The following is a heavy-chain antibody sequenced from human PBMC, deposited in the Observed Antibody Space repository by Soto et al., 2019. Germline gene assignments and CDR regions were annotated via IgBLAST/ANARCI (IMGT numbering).Heavy chain of an antibody. D-gene: IGHD3-10*01. CDR2: ISYDGSDK. CDR1: GFTFSSFG. Sequence: GGSLRLSCAASGFTFSSFGMHWVRQAPGKGLEWAAVISYDGSDKYYVDSVKGRFTISRDNSKNTVDLQMNSLRAEDTAVYYCAXDIDTMVRVPFYYGMDVWGQGTTVTVSS. V-gene: IGHV3-30*18. CDR3: AXDIDTMVRVPFYYGMDV. J-gene: IGHJ6*02.